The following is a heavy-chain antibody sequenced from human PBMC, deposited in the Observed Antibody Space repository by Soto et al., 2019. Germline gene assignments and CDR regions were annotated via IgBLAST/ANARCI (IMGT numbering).Heavy chain of an antibody. CDR1: GGSFSGYY. D-gene: IGHD3-3*01. V-gene: IGHV4-34*01. CDR3: AREFWRGLRSNYMDV. J-gene: IGHJ6*03. CDR2: INHSGST. Sequence: SETLSLTCAVYGGSFSGYYWSWIRQPPGKGLEWIGEINHSGSTNYNPSLKSRVTISVDTSTNQFSLELSSVTAADTAVYYCAREFWRGLRSNYMDVWGKGTTVTVSS.